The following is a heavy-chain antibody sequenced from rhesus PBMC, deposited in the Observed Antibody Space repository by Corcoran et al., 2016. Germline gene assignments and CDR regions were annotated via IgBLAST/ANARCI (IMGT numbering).Heavy chain of an antibody. J-gene: IGHJ4*01. V-gene: IGHV2-95*01. Sequence: QVTLKEYGPALVKHTQNLTLTCTFSGFSISTSGTGVGGISQPPGKALEWLASIYWNDSKHHSTSLNRMLTIAKDTSKNHVVLTVTNMHAVVTATDYCGRSSLNLLDYWGQGRLGPVSP. D-gene: IGHD1-1-1*01. CDR2: IYWNDSK. CDR1: GFSISTSGTG. CDR3: GRSSLNLLDY.